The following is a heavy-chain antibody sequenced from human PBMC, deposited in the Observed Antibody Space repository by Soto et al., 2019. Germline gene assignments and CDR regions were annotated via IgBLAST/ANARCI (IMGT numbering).Heavy chain of an antibody. D-gene: IGHD4-4*01. J-gene: IGHJ3*01. CDR1: GGSIRSADDC. CDR2: IYYSGST. CDR3: ARDSVTTTNAFDV. Sequence: SETLSLTCAVSGGSIRSADDCWSWIRQLPGKGLEWIGYIYYSGSTYYNPSLKSRVTISVDTSKNQFSLNLASVTAADTAVYYCARDSVTTTNAFDVWGQGTVVTVSS. V-gene: IGHV4-31*11.